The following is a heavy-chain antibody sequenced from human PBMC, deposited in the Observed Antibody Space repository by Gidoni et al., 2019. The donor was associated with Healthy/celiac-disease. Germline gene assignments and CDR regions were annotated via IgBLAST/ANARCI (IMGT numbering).Heavy chain of an antibody. CDR2: ISSSGSTI. CDR1: GFTFGSYE. J-gene: IGHJ4*02. CDR3: AREGANYYDSSGPAAGSDY. D-gene: IGHD3-22*01. Sequence: EVQLVESGGGLVQPGGSLRLSCAASGFTFGSYELNWVRQAPGKGLEWVSYISSSGSTIYYADSVKGRFTISRDNAKNSLYLQMNSLRAEDTAVYYCAREGANYYDSSGPAAGSDYWGQGTLVTVSS. V-gene: IGHV3-48*03.